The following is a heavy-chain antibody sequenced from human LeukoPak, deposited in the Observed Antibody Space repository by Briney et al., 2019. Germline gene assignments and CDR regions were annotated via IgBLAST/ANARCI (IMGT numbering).Heavy chain of an antibody. CDR1: GFTFSSYS. J-gene: IGHJ4*02. Sequence: GGSLRLSCAASGFTFSSYSMNWVRQAPGKGLEWVSYISSLSGTINYADSVKGRFIISRDNAKNSMFLQVNSLRAEGTAVYYCVRDQGGAVSYWGQGTLVTVSS. CDR2: ISSLSGTI. CDR3: VRDQGGAVSY. D-gene: IGHD3-16*01. V-gene: IGHV3-48*01.